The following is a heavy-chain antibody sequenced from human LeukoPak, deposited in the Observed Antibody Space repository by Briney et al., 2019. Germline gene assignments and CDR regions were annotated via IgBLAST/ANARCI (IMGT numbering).Heavy chain of an antibody. J-gene: IGHJ6*02. CDR2: ISWNSGSI. V-gene: IGHV3-9*01. Sequence: GRSLRLSCAACGFTFDDYAMHWVRQAPGKGLEWVSGISWNSGSIDYADSVKGRFTISRDNAKNSLYLQMNSLRAEDTALYYYAKDIGEGAVAASDYYYGMDVWGQGTTVTVSS. D-gene: IGHD6-19*01. CDR1: GFTFDDYA. CDR3: AKDIGEGAVAASDYYYGMDV.